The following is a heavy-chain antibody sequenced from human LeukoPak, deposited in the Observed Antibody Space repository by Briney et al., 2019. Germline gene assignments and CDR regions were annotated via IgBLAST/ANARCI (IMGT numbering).Heavy chain of an antibody. J-gene: IGHJ4*02. CDR3: AGEDIVVVPAADWGY. D-gene: IGHD2-2*01. CDR2: IYYSGST. Sequence: SETLSLTCTVSGGSISSGDYYWSWIRQPPGKGLEWIGSIYYSGSTYYNPSLKSRVTISVDTSKNQFSLRLSSVTAADTAVYYCAGEDIVVVPAADWGYWGQGTLVTVSS. CDR1: GGSISSGDYY. V-gene: IGHV4-39*07.